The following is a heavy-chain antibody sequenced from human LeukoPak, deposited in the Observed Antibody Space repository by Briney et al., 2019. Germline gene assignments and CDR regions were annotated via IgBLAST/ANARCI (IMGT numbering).Heavy chain of an antibody. CDR1: GYTFTSYG. J-gene: IGHJ3*02. CDR3: ARTSHSFIADAFDI. V-gene: IGHV1-18*01. D-gene: IGHD2-21*01. CDR2: ISAYNGNT. Sequence: ASVKVSCKASGYTFTSYGISWVRQAPGQGLEWMGWISAYNGNTNYAQKLQGRVTMTTDTSTSTAYMELRSLRSDDTAVYYCARTSHSFIADAFDIWGQGTMVTASS.